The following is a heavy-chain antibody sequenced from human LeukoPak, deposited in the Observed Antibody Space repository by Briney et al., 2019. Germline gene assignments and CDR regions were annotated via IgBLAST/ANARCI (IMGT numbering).Heavy chain of an antibody. CDR1: GFTFSSYG. V-gene: IGHV3-33*01. CDR2: IWYDGSNK. Sequence: GGSLRLSCAASGFTFSSYGMHWVRQAPGKGLEWVAVIWYDGSNKYYADSVKGRFTISRDNSKNTLYLQMNSLRAEDTAVYYCARAGGTYSGYGDGIDVWGQGTTVTVSS. D-gene: IGHD5-12*01. J-gene: IGHJ6*02. CDR3: ARAGGTYSGYGDGIDV.